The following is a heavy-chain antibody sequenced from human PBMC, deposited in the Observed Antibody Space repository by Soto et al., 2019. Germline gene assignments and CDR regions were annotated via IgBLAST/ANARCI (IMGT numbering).Heavy chain of an antibody. CDR1: GVSVSSNIIT. J-gene: IGHJ4*02. Sequence: QVQLQQSGPGLVKPSQTLSLTCAISGVSVSSNIITWNRIRQPPSKGLEWLGRTYYRSNWYTDYAVSETSRATINPYSSKNHFPLQLNSVTPGDTAIDYCVRLIGNSWLDYWGQGTLVTVSS. CDR3: VRLIGNSWLDY. D-gene: IGHD6-13*01. V-gene: IGHV6-1*01. CDR2: TYYRSNWYT.